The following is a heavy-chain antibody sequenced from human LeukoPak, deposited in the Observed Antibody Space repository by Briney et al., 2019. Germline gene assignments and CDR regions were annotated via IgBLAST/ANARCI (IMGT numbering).Heavy chain of an antibody. Sequence: GGSLRLSWAASGFTFSSYAMSWVRQAPGKGLEWVAAISGSGGSTYNADSVKGRFTISRDNSKNTLYLQMNSLRAEDTAVYYCAKDFSPKGPYYFDYWGQGTLVTVSS. V-gene: IGHV3-23*01. CDR1: GFTFSSYA. J-gene: IGHJ4*02. CDR3: AKDFSPKGPYYFDY. CDR2: ISGSGGST. D-gene: IGHD3-3*01.